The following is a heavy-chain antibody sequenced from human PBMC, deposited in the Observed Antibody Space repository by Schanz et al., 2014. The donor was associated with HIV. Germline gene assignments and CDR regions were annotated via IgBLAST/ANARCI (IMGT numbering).Heavy chain of an antibody. D-gene: IGHD3-22*01. Sequence: QVQLVESGGGVVQPGRSLRLSCAGSGFSFDTFGIHWVRQAPGKGLEWLAVISHNGNNDYYAESVKGRVTISRDNSKNTLYLQMNNLKTEDTAVYYCAKDRNYYDNRYIGKGNYYYYYGMDVWGQGTTVTVSS. J-gene: IGHJ6*02. CDR1: GFSFDTFG. V-gene: IGHV3-30*18. CDR3: AKDRNYYDNRYIGKGNYYYYYGMDV. CDR2: ISHNGNND.